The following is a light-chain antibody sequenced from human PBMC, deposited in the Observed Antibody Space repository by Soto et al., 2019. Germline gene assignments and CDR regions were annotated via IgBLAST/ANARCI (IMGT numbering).Light chain of an antibody. J-gene: IGLJ2*01. CDR1: SSDVGSYNR. Sequence: HSALTQPPSVSGSPGQSVTISCTGTSSDVGSYNRVSWYQQPPGTAPKLMIYEVSNRPSGVPDRFSGSKSGNTASLTISGLQAEDEADYYCSSYTTSSTSLVVFGGGTQLTVL. CDR2: EVS. CDR3: SSYTTSSTSLVV. V-gene: IGLV2-18*02.